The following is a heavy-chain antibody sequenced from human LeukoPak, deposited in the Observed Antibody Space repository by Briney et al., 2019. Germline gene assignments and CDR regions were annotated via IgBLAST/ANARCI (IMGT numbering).Heavy chain of an antibody. V-gene: IGHV1-18*01. CDR2: ISGYNGNT. D-gene: IGHD3-3*01. Sequence: ASVKVSCKASGYTFATYGISWVRQAPGQGLEWMGWISGYNGNTNYAQKFQGRVTMTTDTSTSTAYMELRSLRSDDTAVYYCARDGPGIGVVDLNWFDSWGQGTLVSVSS. CDR3: ARDGPGIGVVDLNWFDS. J-gene: IGHJ5*01. CDR1: GYTFATYG.